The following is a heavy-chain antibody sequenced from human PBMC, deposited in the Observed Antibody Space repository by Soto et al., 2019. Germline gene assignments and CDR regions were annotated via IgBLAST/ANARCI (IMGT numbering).Heavy chain of an antibody. CDR1: GFSVSNNF. CDR2: IFSGGET. V-gene: IGHV3-66*01. J-gene: IGHJ3*01. D-gene: IGHD3-16*01. Sequence: EVQLVESGGGLVQPGGSLTLSCTASGFSVSNNFMKWVRQAPGKGLEWVSLIFSGGETRYADFVRGRFTISRDYSKNTVYLQMNSLRVEDAAVYYCARDGGPHLTHGVWGQGTMVTVSS. CDR3: ARDGGPHLTHGV.